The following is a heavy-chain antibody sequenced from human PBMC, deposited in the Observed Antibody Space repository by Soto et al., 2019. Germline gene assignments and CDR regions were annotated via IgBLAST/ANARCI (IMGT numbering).Heavy chain of an antibody. CDR3: ASLLGYCTNGVCPQAVYYYGMDV. J-gene: IGHJ6*02. D-gene: IGHD2-8*01. Sequence: QVQLVQSGAEVKKPGSSVKVSCKASGGTFSSYAISWVRQAPGQGLEWMGGIIPIFGTANYAQKFQGRVTITADESTSTAHMELSSLRSEDTAVYYCASLLGYCTNGVCPQAVYYYGMDVWGQGTTVTVSS. CDR2: IIPIFGTA. V-gene: IGHV1-69*01. CDR1: GGTFSSYA.